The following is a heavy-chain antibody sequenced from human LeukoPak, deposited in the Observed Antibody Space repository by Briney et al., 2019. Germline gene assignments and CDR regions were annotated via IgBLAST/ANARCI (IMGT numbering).Heavy chain of an antibody. Sequence: PGGSLRLSCAASGFTFNDYAMHWVRQAPGKGLEWVSGISWHSGSIAYADSVKGRFIISRDNSKNTVYLQMNSLRPEDTAVYYCARDRFYIPDVWGKGTTVTVSS. J-gene: IGHJ6*04. CDR1: GFTFNDYA. CDR3: ARDRFYIPDV. D-gene: IGHD3-10*01. CDR2: ISWHSGSI. V-gene: IGHV3-9*01.